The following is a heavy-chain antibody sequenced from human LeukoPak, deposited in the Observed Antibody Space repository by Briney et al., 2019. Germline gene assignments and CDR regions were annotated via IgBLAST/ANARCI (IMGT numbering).Heavy chain of an antibody. CDR1: EYTFTRYD. V-gene: IGHV1-8*01. CDR2: LNPGRGKA. J-gene: IGHJ3*01. CDR3: ARGSHCSGGTCYLTAFDV. Sequence: ASVKVSCKASEYTFTRYDINWVRQAPGQGLEWMGWLNPGRGKAGYAPEFQGRVTFTRDTSINTVYMELSSLRSADTAVYYCARGSHCSGGTCYLTAFDVWGQGTLLTVSS. D-gene: IGHD2-15*01.